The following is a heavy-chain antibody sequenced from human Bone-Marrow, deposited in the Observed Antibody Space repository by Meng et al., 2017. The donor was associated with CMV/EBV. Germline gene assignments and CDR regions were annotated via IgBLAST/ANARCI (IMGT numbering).Heavy chain of an antibody. V-gene: IGHV3-7*01. CDR2: IKQDGGET. CDR1: GFTFSSYW. Sequence: GESLKIPCGAAGFTFSSYWMSWVRQAPGKGLEWVANIKQDGGETYYAASVKGRFTISRDNAKKSLYLQMNSLRAEDTAVYFCARNGRVATTNPFDSWGQGSLVTVSS. J-gene: IGHJ4*02. D-gene: IGHD5-12*01. CDR3: ARNGRVATTNPFDS.